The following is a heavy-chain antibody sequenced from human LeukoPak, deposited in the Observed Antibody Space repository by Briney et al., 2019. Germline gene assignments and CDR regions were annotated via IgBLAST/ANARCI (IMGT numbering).Heavy chain of an antibody. V-gene: IGHV1-46*01. J-gene: IGHJ4*02. Sequence: PSVKVSCKGSGYTFTGYYMHWVRHAPRQGLEWVGIINPSSGGTSYAQNFQGRVTMITDTTTSTVYTELSSLRSEDTAVYYCARDHQDSGQGALVTVSS. CDR2: INPSSGGT. CDR3: ARDHQD. CDR1: GYTFTGYY.